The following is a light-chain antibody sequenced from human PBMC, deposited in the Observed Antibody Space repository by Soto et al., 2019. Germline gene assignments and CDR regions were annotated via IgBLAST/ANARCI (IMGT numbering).Light chain of an antibody. V-gene: IGLV2-14*01. CDR2: DVI. CDR1: SSDVGGYVY. Sequence: QSVLTQPASVSGSPGQSITISCTGTSSDVGGYVYVSWYQQHPGKAPTLLIYDVINRPSGVSFRFSGSKSGNTASLTISGLQAEDEAEYYCSSYTRSSISVFGTGTKVTVL. CDR3: SSYTRSSISV. J-gene: IGLJ1*01.